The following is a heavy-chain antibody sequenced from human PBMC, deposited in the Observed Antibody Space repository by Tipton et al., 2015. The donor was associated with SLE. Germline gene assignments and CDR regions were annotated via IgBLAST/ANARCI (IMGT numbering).Heavy chain of an antibody. Sequence: LRLSCTVSGGSISNYYWSWTRQPAGKGLEWIGRIYTSGSTNYNPSLKSRVTMSVDTSKNQFSLKLSSVTAADTAVYYCARDHPVAGPFDYWGQGTLVTVSS. CDR3: ARDHPVAGPFDY. CDR1: GGSISNYY. V-gene: IGHV4-4*07. CDR2: IYTSGST. J-gene: IGHJ4*02. D-gene: IGHD6-19*01.